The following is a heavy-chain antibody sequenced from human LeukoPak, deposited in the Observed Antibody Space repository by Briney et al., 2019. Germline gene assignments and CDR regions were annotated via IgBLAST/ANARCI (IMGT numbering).Heavy chain of an antibody. CDR2: MSFDGTHI. Sequence: GRSLRLSCAASGFTFSSYGMHWVRQAPGKGLEWVAVMSFDGTHIYYADSVKGRFTISRDNSKNTLNLQMNSLRAEDTAVYYCARCSGYGMDVWGQGTTVTVSS. V-gene: IGHV3-30*03. D-gene: IGHD3-10*02. J-gene: IGHJ6*02. CDR3: ARCSGYGMDV. CDR1: GFTFSSYG.